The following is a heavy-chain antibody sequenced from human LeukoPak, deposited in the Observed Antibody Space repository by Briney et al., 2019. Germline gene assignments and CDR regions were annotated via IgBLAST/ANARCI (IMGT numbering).Heavy chain of an antibody. Sequence: ASVKVSCKASGYTFTGYYMHWVRQAPGQGLEWMGWINPNSGGTNYAQKFQGRVTMTRDTSKNQFSLKLSSVTAADTAVYYCATYHRTRNPYYYDSSADPGHFQHWGQGTLVTVSS. CDR2: INPNSGGT. CDR1: GYTFTGYY. CDR3: ATYHRTRNPYYYDSSADPGHFQH. J-gene: IGHJ1*01. V-gene: IGHV1-2*02. D-gene: IGHD3-22*01.